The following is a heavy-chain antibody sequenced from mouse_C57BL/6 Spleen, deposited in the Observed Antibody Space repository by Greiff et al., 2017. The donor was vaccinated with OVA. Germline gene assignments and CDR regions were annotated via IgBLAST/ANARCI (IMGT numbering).Heavy chain of an antibody. CDR2: IGPGSGST. V-gene: IGHV1-77*01. J-gene: IGHJ4*01. CDR1: GYTFTDYY. CDR3: ASPITTVVAEAMDY. Sequence: QVQLQQSGAELVKPGASVKISCKASGYTFTDYYINWVKQRPGQGLEWIGKIGPGSGSTYYNEKFKGKATLTADKSSSTAYMQLSSLTSEDSAVYFCASPITTVVAEAMDYWGQGTSVTVSS. D-gene: IGHD1-1*01.